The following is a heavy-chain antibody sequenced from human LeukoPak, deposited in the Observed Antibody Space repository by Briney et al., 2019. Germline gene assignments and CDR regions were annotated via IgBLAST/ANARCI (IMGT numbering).Heavy chain of an antibody. V-gene: IGHV4-39*02. J-gene: IGHJ4*02. D-gene: IGHD6-19*01. CDR1: GGFVSSTDYY. CDR2: ISYSGRS. CDR3: ARDYIGSGWTFFDY. Sequence: SETLSLTCTVSGGFVSSTDYYWGWVRQPPGKGLEWIGYISYSGRSYYTPSLKSRVTITVDTSKNQFSLQLNSVTPEDTAVYYCARDYIGSGWTFFDYWGQGTLVTVSS.